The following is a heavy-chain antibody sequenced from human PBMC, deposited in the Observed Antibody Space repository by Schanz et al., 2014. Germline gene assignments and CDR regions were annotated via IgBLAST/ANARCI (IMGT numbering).Heavy chain of an antibody. V-gene: IGHV3-33*01. Sequence: QVQLVESGGGVVQFGRSLRLSCVASGFTFSSYGMHWVRQAPGKGLEWVAVIWYDEKNKYYADSVKGRFTMSRDNSKNTMYLQRNSLRAEDTAVYYCARADYRRKINFDYWGRGTLVTVSS. CDR3: ARADYRRKINFDY. CDR2: IWYDEKNK. J-gene: IGHJ4*02. D-gene: IGHD3-16*01. CDR1: GFTFSSYG.